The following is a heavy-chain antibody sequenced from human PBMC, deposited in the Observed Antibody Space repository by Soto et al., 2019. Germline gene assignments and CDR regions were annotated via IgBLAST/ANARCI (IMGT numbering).Heavy chain of an antibody. J-gene: IGHJ6*02. CDR1: GGPVSGDDLY. V-gene: IGHV4-31*02. D-gene: IGHD3-22*01. CDR2: VYHTGTT. CDR3: ARALVTDYNSRDYHYYFAMDV. Sequence: LSLTCVVSGGPVSGDDLYWSWIRHLPGKGLEWIANVYHTGTTYYNPSLKSRVSMSVDTSQNQFSLILASVTAADTAVYYCARALVTDYNSRDYHYYFAMDVWGQGTWVTVSS.